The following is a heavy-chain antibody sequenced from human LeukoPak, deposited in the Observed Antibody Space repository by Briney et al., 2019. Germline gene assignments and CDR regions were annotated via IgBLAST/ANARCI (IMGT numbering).Heavy chain of an antibody. Sequence: SETLSLTCTVSNYSISSSHYWGWIRQSPGKGLEWIGSIYHSGGSTFYNPSLESRITISVDTSKNQFSLKLNSVTAADTAVYYCARDHTTLTGHIQYFDPWGQGTLVTVSS. CDR1: NYSISSSHY. V-gene: IGHV4-38-2*02. CDR3: ARDHTTLTGHIQYFDP. CDR2: IYHSGGST. D-gene: IGHD1-20*01. J-gene: IGHJ5*02.